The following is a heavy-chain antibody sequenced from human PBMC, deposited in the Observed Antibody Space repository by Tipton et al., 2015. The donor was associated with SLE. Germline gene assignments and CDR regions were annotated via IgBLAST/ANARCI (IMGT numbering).Heavy chain of an antibody. CDR2: INHSGST. CDR1: GGPFSGYY. V-gene: IGHV4-34*01. CDR3: ARAQRLVRWFDP. Sequence: TLSLTCAVYGGPFSGYYWSWIRQSPGKGLEWIGEINHSGSTNYNPSLKSRVTISVDTSKKQFSLKVSSVTAADTAAYYCARAQRLVRWFDPWGQGTLVTVSS. J-gene: IGHJ5*02. D-gene: IGHD6-13*01.